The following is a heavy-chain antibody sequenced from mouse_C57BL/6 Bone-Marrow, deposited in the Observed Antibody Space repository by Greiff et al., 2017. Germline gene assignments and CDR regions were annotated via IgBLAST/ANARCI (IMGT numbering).Heavy chain of an antibody. CDR2: IYPRSGNT. J-gene: IGHJ4*01. D-gene: IGHD2-4*01. CDR1: GYTFTSYG. V-gene: IGHV1-81*01. CDR3: ARVDYGYAMDY. Sequence: VQLQESGAELARPGASVKLSCKASGYTFTSYGISWVKQRTGQGLEWIGEIYPRSGNTYYNEKFKGKATLTADKSSSTAYMELRSLTSEDSAVYFCARVDYGYAMDYWGQGTSVTVSS.